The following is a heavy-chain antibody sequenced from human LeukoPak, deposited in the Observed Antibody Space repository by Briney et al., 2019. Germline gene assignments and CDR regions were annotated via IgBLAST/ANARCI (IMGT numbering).Heavy chain of an antibody. D-gene: IGHD1-26*01. J-gene: IGHJ6*02. V-gene: IGHV4-31*03. Sequence: SETLSLTCNVSGVSITTGSYYWTWIRQHPGKGLEWIGFIYYSGRTDYSPSLKSRAAISLDTSKNQFSLKLSSVTAADTAVYYCARDIDLIVGATRDYGMDVWGQGTTVTVSS. CDR3: ARDIDLIVGATRDYGMDV. CDR2: IYYSGRT. CDR1: GVSITTGSYY.